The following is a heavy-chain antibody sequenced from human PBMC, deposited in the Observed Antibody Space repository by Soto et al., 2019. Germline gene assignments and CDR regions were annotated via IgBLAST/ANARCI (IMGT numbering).Heavy chain of an antibody. CDR3: ARVSYVDTAMVLDY. Sequence: ASVKVSCKASGYTFTIYAMHWVRQAPGQRLEWMGWINAGNGNTKYSQKFQGRVTITRDTSASTAYMELSSLRSEDTAVYYCARVSYVDTAMVLDYWGQGTLVTVSS. J-gene: IGHJ4*02. D-gene: IGHD5-18*01. CDR2: INAGNGNT. V-gene: IGHV1-3*01. CDR1: GYTFTIYA.